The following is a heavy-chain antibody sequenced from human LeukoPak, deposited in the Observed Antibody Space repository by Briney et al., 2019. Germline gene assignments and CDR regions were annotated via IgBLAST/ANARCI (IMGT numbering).Heavy chain of an antibody. V-gene: IGHV3-15*01. J-gene: IGHJ4*02. CDR3: SKDLPHTRAWALKY. D-gene: IGHD7-27*01. CDR2: IKSKHDGGTT. CDR1: GFIFSDAW. Sequence: GGSLRLSCRASGFIFSDAWLTWVRQAPGRGPEWVGRIKSKHDGGTTDYASSVRGRFTISRDDSENTLYLQMDSLRTDDTAVYYCSKDLPHTRAWALKYWGQGALVTVSS.